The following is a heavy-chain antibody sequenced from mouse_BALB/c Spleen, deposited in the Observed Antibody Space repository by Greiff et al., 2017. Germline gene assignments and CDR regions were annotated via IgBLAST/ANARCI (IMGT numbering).Heavy chain of an antibody. J-gene: IGHJ1*01. V-gene: IGHV5-6-4*01. D-gene: IGHD2-3*01. CDR3: TRDDGYYWYFDV. Sequence: EVKLVESGGGLVKPGGSLKLSCAASGFTFSSYTMSWVRQTPEKRLEWVATISSGGSYTYYPDSVKGRFTISRDNAKHTLYLQMSSLKSEDTAMYYCTRDDGYYWYFDVWGAETTVTVSS. CDR2: ISSGGSYT. CDR1: GFTFSSYT.